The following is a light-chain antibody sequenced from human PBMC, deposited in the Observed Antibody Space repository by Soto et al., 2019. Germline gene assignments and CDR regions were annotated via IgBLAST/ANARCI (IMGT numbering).Light chain of an antibody. Sequence: QSALTQPRSVSGSPGQSVTISCTGTSSDVGGYNYVSWYQQHPGKAPKLMIYDVSKRPSGVSDRFSGSKSGNTASLTISGLQAEDEADYYCSSYTIATRYVFGTATKLTVL. CDR1: SSDVGGYNY. CDR2: DVS. J-gene: IGLJ1*01. CDR3: SSYTIATRYV. V-gene: IGLV2-11*01.